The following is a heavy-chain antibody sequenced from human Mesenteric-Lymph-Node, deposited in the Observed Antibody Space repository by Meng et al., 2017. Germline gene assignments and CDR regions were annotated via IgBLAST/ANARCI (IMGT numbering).Heavy chain of an antibody. J-gene: IGHJ4*02. CDR1: GGSISSYY. Sequence: QVQLQGSGPVLVKPSETLSLTCTVSGGSISSYYWSWIRQPPGKGLEWIGYIYYSGSTNYNPSLKSRVTISVDTSKNQFSLNLSSVTAADTAVYYCARVGQWLPIDYWGQGTLVTVSS. CDR2: IYYSGST. V-gene: IGHV4-59*12. CDR3: ARVGQWLPIDY. D-gene: IGHD6-19*01.